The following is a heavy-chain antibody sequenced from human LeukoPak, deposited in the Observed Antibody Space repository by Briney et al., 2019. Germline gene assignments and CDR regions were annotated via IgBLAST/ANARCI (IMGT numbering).Heavy chain of an antibody. CDR3: ARGLGGSYYRSDWFDP. CDR2: IYYSGST. D-gene: IGHD1-26*01. CDR1: GGSISSYY. Sequence: SETLSLTCTVSGGSISSYYWSWIRQPPGKGLEWIGYIYYSGSTNYNPSLKSRVTISVDTSKNQFSLKLSSVTAADTAVYYCARGLGGSYYRSDWFDPWGQGTLVTVSS. V-gene: IGHV4-59*01. J-gene: IGHJ5*02.